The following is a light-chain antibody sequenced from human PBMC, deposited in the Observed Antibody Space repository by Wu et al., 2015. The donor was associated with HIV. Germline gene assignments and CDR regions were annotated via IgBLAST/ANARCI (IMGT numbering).Light chain of an antibody. J-gene: IGKJ1*01. CDR2: TAS. V-gene: IGKV1-8*01. CDR1: QNIRDY. Sequence: AIRITQSPSSLSASTGDRVTITCRASQNIRDYLAWYQHEPGKAPKLLMHTASTLQSDVPSRFSGSGSGTDFTLTISSLQPEDVATYYCQKYNTAPWTFGQGTKVEMK. CDR3: QKYNTAPWT.